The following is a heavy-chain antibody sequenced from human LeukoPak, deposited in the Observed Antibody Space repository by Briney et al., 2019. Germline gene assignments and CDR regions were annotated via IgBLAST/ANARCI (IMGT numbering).Heavy chain of an antibody. CDR3: AKSLPESGADS. CDR1: GFTFSSHV. Sequence: GGSLRLPCAASGFTFSSHVMNWVRQAPGRGLEWVSTISPGGGFPYYADSVKGRFTIARDNSKNTLYLQMNSLRAEDTGLYYCAKSLPESGADSWGQGALVTVSS. CDR2: ISPGGGFP. D-gene: IGHD2-8*02. J-gene: IGHJ5*01. V-gene: IGHV3-23*01.